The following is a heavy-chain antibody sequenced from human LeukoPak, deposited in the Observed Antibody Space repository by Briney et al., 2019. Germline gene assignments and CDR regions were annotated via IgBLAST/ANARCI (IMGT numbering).Heavy chain of an antibody. D-gene: IGHD5-18*01. J-gene: IGHJ4*02. Sequence: PGGSLRLSCAASGFTFDDYGMSWVRQAPGKGLERVSGINWNGGSTGYADSVKGRFTISRDNSKNTLYLQMNSLRAEDTAVYYCAKDPGYSYGTSFDYWGQGTLVTVSS. CDR3: AKDPGYSYGTSFDY. V-gene: IGHV3-20*04. CDR2: INWNGGST. CDR1: GFTFDDYG.